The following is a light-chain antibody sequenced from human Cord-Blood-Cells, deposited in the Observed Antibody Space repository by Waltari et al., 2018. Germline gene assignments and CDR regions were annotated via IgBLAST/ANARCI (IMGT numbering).Light chain of an antibody. CDR2: EVS. CDR3: SSYAGSNNVG. CDR1: SSDVGGYNY. V-gene: IGLV2-8*01. J-gene: IGLJ2*01. Sequence: QSALTQPPSASGSPGQSVTISCTGTSSDVGGYNYVSWYQQHPGKAPKFMIYEVSRRPSGGPDRFSGSKSGNTASLTVSGLQAEDEADYYCSSYAGSNNVGFGGGTKLTVL.